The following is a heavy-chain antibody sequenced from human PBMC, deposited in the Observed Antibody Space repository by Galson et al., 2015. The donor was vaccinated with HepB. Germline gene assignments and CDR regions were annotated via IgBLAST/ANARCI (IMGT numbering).Heavy chain of an antibody. V-gene: IGHV3-33*01. CDR1: GFTFNTYG. CDR3: ARDFSPTNRVIGGRGGLNY. Sequence: SLRLSCAASGFTFNTYGIHWVRQAPGKGLEWVAVIWYDARRQYYADYVKGRFTISRDNSKNTVYLEINSLRAEDTAVYYCARDFSPTNRVIGGRGGLNYWGQGTLVTVSS. J-gene: IGHJ4*02. D-gene: IGHD2/OR15-2a*01. CDR2: IWYDARRQ.